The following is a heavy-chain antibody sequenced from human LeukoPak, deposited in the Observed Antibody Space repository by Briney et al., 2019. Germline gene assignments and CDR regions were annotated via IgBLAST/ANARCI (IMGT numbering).Heavy chain of an antibody. CDR2: ISGSGGST. CDR1: GFTFSSYA. Sequence: PGGSLRLSCAASGFTFSSYAMSWLRQAPGKGLEWVSAISGSGGSTYYADSVKGRFTISRDNSKNTLYLQMNSLRAEDTAVYYCAKDVAAAGTSFDYWGQGTLVTVSS. D-gene: IGHD6-13*01. J-gene: IGHJ4*02. V-gene: IGHV3-23*01. CDR3: AKDVAAAGTSFDY.